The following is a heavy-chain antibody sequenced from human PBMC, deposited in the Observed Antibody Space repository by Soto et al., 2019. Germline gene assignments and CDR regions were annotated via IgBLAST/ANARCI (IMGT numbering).Heavy chain of an antibody. CDR2: ISGSGGST. CDR1: GFTFSSYA. J-gene: IGHJ4*02. Sequence: GGSLRLSCAASGFTFSSYAMSWVRQAPGKGLEWVSAISGSGGSTYYADSVKGRFTISRDNSKNTLYLQMNSLRAEDTAVYYCAKDRPAGIAARPGPFAQGGYWGQGTLVTVSS. V-gene: IGHV3-23*01. CDR3: AKDRPAGIAARPGPFAQGGY. D-gene: IGHD6-6*01.